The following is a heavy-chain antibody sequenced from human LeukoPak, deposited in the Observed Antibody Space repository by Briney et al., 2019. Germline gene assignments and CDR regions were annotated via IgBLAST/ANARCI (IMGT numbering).Heavy chain of an antibody. CDR1: GYTFTSYY. Sequence: RAPVKVSCKASGYTFTSYYMHWVRQAPGQGLEWMGVITPSGGSTTYAQKFQGRVTMTRDMSTSTVYMELSSLRSEDTAVYYCAREGRSGFYYMDVWGKGATVTVSS. J-gene: IGHJ6*03. CDR3: AREGRSGFYYMDV. CDR2: ITPSGGST. D-gene: IGHD3-10*01. V-gene: IGHV1-46*01.